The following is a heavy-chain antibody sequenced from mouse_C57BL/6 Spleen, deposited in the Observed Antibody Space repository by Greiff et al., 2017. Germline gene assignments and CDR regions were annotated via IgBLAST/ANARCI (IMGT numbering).Heavy chain of an antibody. J-gene: IGHJ2*01. CDR1: GYTFTSYW. CDR3: ARNYGSSPHFDY. V-gene: IGHV1-69*01. D-gene: IGHD1-1*01. Sequence: QVQLKESGAELVMPGASVKLSCKASGYTFTSYWMHWVKQRPGQGLEWIGEIDPSDSYTNYNQKFKGKSTLTVDKSSSTAYMQLSSLTSEDSAVYYCARNYGSSPHFDYWGQGTTLTVSS. CDR2: IDPSDSYT.